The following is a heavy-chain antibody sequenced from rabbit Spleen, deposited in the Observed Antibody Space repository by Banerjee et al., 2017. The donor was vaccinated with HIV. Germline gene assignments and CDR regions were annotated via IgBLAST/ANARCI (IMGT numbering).Heavy chain of an antibody. CDR3: ARDSDDSHDGYAFDL. CDR2: IYTGNGIT. J-gene: IGHJ4*01. Sequence: QEQLEESGGDLVQPEGSLTLTCTASGFSFSTDYYMCWVRQAPGKGLEWIGYIYTGNGITDYASWAKGRFTISKTSSTTVTLQMTSLTAADTATYFCARDSDDSHDGYAFDLWGPGTLVTVS. D-gene: IGHD6-1*01. CDR1: GFSFSTDYY. V-gene: IGHV1S45*01.